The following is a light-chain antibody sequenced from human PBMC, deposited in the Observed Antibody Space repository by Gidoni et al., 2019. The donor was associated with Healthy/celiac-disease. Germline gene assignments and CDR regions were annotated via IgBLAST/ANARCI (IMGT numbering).Light chain of an antibody. V-gene: IGKV1-5*03. CDR3: QQYKSYPLT. CDR1: QSISSW. CDR2: TAS. J-gene: IGKJ4*01. Sequence: DIQLTQSPSTLSASVGDRVTITCRASQSISSWLAWYQQKPGKAPKLLIYTASSLESGVPARWSGSGSGTEFTITISSLQTDDFATYYCQQYKSYPLTFGGGTKVEIK.